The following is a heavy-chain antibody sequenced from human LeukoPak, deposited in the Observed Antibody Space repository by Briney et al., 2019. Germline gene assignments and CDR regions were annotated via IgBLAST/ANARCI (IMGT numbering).Heavy chain of an antibody. V-gene: IGHV3-33*01. CDR1: GFNFGIYG. CDR3: ATRGDCSSTSCYTPLKNFQH. Sequence: GGSLRLSCTASGFNFGIYGMHWVRQPPGKGLEWVAVMWDDGTNEYYVESVKGRFTISRDNGKRTLYLQMNSLRVEDTAVYYCATRGDCSSTSCYTPLKNFQHWGQGPLVTV. J-gene: IGHJ1*01. CDR2: MWDDGTNE. D-gene: IGHD2-2*02.